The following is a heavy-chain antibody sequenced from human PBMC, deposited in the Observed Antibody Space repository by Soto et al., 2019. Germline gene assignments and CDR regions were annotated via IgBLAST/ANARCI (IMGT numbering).Heavy chain of an antibody. J-gene: IGHJ4*02. CDR3: AKGLGYCSSTSCYGSVDY. CDR1: GFTFSSYA. V-gene: IGHV3-23*01. Sequence: EVPLLESGGGLVQPGGSLRLSCAASGFTFSSYAMSWVRQAPGKGLEWVSAISGSGGSTYYADSVKGRFTISRDNSKNTLYLQMNSLRAEDTAVYYCAKGLGYCSSTSCYGSVDYWGQGTLVTVSS. CDR2: ISGSGGST. D-gene: IGHD2-2*01.